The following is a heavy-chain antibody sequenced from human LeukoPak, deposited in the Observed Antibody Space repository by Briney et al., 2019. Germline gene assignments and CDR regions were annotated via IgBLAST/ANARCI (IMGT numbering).Heavy chain of an antibody. V-gene: IGHV3-15*01. CDR1: GFTFSNAW. J-gene: IGHJ4*02. CDR3: TTGYCSGGSCYIPFGLDY. CDR2: IKSKTDGGTT. Sequence: PGGSLRLSCAASGFTFSNAWMSWVRQAPGQGLEWVGRIKSKTDGGTTDYAAPVKGRFTISRDGSKNTLYLQMNSLKTEDTAVYYCTTGYCSGGSCYIPFGLDYWGQGTLVTVSS. D-gene: IGHD2-15*01.